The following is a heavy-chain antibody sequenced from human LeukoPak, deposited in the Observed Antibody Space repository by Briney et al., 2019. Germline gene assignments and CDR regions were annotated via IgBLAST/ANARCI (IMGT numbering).Heavy chain of an antibody. Sequence: SETLSLTCTVSGGSISSSSYYWGWIRQPPGKGLEWIGSIYYSGSTYYNPSLKSRVTISVDTSKNQFSLKLSSVTAADTAVYYCAKEPGEGGSAFDYWGQGTLVTVYS. D-gene: IGHD3-16*01. CDR1: GGSISSSSYY. V-gene: IGHV4-39*02. J-gene: IGHJ4*02. CDR2: IYYSGST. CDR3: AKEPGEGGSAFDY.